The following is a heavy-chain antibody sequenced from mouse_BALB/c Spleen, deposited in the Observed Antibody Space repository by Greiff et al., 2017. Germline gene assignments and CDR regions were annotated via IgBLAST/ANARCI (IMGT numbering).Heavy chain of an antibody. D-gene: IGHD1-1*01. Sequence: QVQLKESGPGLVQPSQSLSITCTVSGFSLTSYGVHWVRQSPGKGLEWLGVIWSGGSTDYNAAFISRLSISKDNSKSQVFFKMNSLQANDTAIYYCARGGRFYYAMDYWGQGTSVTVSS. CDR1: GFSLTSYG. J-gene: IGHJ4*01. CDR2: IWSGGST. CDR3: ARGGRFYYAMDY. V-gene: IGHV2-2*02.